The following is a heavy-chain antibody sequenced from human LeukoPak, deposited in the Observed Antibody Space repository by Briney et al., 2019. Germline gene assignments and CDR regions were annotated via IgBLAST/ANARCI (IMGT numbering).Heavy chain of an antibody. J-gene: IGHJ4*02. CDR1: GYTFTGYY. CDR3: ARDQRRLMTTVPHY. D-gene: IGHD4-11*01. V-gene: IGHV1-2*02. CDR2: INPNSGGT. Sequence: ASVTVSCKASGYTFTGYYMHWVRQAPGQGLEWMGWINPNSGGTNYAQKFQGRVTMTRDTSISTAYMELSRLRSDDTAVYYCARDQRRLMTTVPHYWGQGTLVTVSS.